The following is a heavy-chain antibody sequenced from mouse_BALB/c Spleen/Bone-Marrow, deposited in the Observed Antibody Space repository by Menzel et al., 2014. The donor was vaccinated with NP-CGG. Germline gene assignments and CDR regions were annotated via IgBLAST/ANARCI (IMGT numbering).Heavy chain of an antibody. CDR3: ARLNYYGNLFV. CDR2: INPDSSTI. CDR1: GFDFSRYW. D-gene: IGHD1-1*01. Sequence: EVQGVESGGGLVQPGGSLKLSCAASGFDFSRYWMSWVRQAPGKGLEWIGEINPDSSTINYTPSLKDKFIISGDNAKNTLYLQMSKVGSEDTALYYCARLNYYGNLFVWGAGTTVTVSS. J-gene: IGHJ1*01. V-gene: IGHV4-1*02.